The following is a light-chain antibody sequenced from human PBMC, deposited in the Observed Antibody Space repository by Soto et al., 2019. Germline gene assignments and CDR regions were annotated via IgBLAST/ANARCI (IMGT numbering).Light chain of an antibody. CDR3: MQGLQTPLYT. V-gene: IGKV2-28*01. Sequence: DLVMTQSPLSLPVTPGEPASISCKSNQSLLNSNGYNYLDWYLQKPGQSPQLLIYLGSNRAAGVPDRFSGGGSGTDFTLKISRVEAEDVGLYYCMQGLQTPLYTFGQGTRLEIK. CDR2: LGS. CDR1: QSLLNSNGYNY. J-gene: IGKJ2*01.